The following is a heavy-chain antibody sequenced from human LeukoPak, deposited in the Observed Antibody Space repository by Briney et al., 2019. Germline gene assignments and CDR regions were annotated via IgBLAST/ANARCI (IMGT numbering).Heavy chain of an antibody. Sequence: GGSLRLSCAASGFTFSSYAMSWVRQAPGKGLEWVSAISGSGDSTYYADSVKGRFTISRDNSKNTLFLQMNSLRAEDTAVYYCAKPTYGSGSPDYWGQGTLVTVSS. CDR2: ISGSGDST. J-gene: IGHJ4*02. D-gene: IGHD3-10*01. V-gene: IGHV3-23*01. CDR1: GFTFSSYA. CDR3: AKPTYGSGSPDY.